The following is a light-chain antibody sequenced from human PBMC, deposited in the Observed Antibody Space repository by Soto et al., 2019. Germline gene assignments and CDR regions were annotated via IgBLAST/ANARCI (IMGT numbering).Light chain of an antibody. CDR1: SGSIAINY. J-gene: IGLJ3*02. CDR3: QSYDSSSSWV. V-gene: IGLV6-57*01. Sequence: NFMLTQPHSVSGSPGKTVTISCTRSSGSIAINYVQWYQQRPGSSPTTVIYEDKQRPSGVADRFSGSIDSSSNSASLTISGLKTEDEADYYCQSYDSSSSWVFGGGTKLTVL. CDR2: EDK.